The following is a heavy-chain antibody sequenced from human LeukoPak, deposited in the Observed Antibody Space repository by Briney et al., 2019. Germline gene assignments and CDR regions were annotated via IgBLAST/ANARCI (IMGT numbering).Heavy chain of an antibody. V-gene: IGHV4-30-2*01. J-gene: IGHJ5*02. CDR1: GGSISSGGYS. D-gene: IGHD3-10*01. CDR3: ARGGGHMVRGVLAGGNWFDP. Sequence: SQTLSLTCAVSGGSISSGGYSWSWIRQPPGKGLEWIGYIYHSGSTYYNPSLKSRVTISVDRSKNQFSLKLSSVTAADTAVYYCARGGGHMVRGVLAGGNWFDPWGQGTLVTVSS. CDR2: IYHSGST.